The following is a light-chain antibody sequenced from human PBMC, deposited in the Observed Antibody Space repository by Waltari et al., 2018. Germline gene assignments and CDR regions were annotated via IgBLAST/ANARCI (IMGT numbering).Light chain of an antibody. V-gene: IGLV1-40*01. Sequence: YQKLPGKAPKLLIYGNNNRPSGVPDRFSGSKSGTSASRAITGLQAEDEADYYCKSYDSGLSGSVFGGGTKLTVL. CDR2: GNN. CDR3: KSYDSGLSGSV. J-gene: IGLJ2*01.